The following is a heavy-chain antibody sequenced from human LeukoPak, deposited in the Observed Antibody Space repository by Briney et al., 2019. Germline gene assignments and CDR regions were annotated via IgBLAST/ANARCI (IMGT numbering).Heavy chain of an antibody. Sequence: SETLSLTCTVSGGSISSSSYYWGWIRQPPGMGLEWIGSIYYTGNTYYNASLKSQVSISIDTSKNQFSLKLTSVTAADTAVYYCARVYYSSSYDYWYFDLWGRGTLVTVSS. J-gene: IGHJ2*01. V-gene: IGHV4-39*01. CDR1: GGSISSSSYY. CDR2: IYYTGNT. D-gene: IGHD6-13*01. CDR3: ARVYYSSSYDYWYFDL.